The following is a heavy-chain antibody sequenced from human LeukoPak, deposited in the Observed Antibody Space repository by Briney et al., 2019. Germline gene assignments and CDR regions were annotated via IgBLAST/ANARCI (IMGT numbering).Heavy chain of an antibody. J-gene: IGHJ4*02. V-gene: IGHV3-7*01. CDR2: IKQDGSDK. D-gene: IGHD1-20*01. Sequence: GDSLRLSCAASGFTFTKYWMTWVRQAPGKGLEWVGNIKQDGSDKNYMDSVKGRFTISRDNTKNSEYLQMSSLRAEDTAVYYCARDRITGTTGYFDYWGQGTLVTVSS. CDR3: ARDRITGTTGYFDY. CDR1: GFTFTKYW.